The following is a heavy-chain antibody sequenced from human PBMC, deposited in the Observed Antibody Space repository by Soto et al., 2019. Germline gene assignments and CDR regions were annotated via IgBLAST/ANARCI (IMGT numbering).Heavy chain of an antibody. CDR2: IRNKANSYST. V-gene: IGHV3-72*01. CDR3: ARIRVGSYDLKYFDY. J-gene: IGHJ4*02. Sequence: EVQLVESGGGLVQPGGSLRLSCAASGFTFSDHYVDWVRQAPGKGLEWVARIRNKANSYSTEYAASAKGRFTISRDDSKNSGYLQMSSLKTAHTAVYYCARIRVGSYDLKYFDYWGQGTLVTVSS. CDR1: GFTFSDHY. D-gene: IGHD1-26*01.